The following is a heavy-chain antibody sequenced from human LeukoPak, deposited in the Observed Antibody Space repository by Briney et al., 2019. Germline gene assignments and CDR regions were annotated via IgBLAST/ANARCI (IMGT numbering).Heavy chain of an antibody. CDR1: GFTFNSYW. CDR2: INSDGSST. J-gene: IGHJ4*02. D-gene: IGHD5-18*01. CDR3: ARGYSYGLFDY. Sequence: PGGSLRLSCAASGFTFNSYWMHWVRQAPGKGLVWVSRINSDGSSTSYADSVKGRFTISRDNAKNTLYLQMNSLRAEDTAVYYCARGYSYGLFDYWGQGTLVTVSS. V-gene: IGHV3-74*01.